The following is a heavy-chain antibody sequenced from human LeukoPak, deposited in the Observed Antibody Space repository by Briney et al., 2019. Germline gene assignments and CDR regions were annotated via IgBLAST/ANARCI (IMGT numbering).Heavy chain of an antibody. CDR2: IKSKADGGTT. CDR3: TNGFSTGWYNYFDH. J-gene: IGHJ4*02. V-gene: IGHV3-15*01. CDR1: GFTFSNAW. D-gene: IGHD6-19*01. Sequence: GGSLRLSCAASGFTFSNAWMSWVRQAPGKGLEWVGRIKSKADGGTTDSTKDRFTISRDDSKNTLYLQMNSLKTDDTGVYYCTNGFSTGWYNYFDHWGQGTLVTVSS.